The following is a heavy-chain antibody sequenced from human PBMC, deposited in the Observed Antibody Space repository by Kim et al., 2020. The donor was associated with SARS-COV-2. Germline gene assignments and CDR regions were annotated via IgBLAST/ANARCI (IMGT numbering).Heavy chain of an antibody. D-gene: IGHD3-10*01. V-gene: IGHV4-34*01. CDR2: INHSGST. Sequence: SETLSLTCAVYGGSFSGYYWSWIRQPPGKGLEWIGEINHSGSTNYNPSLKSRVTISVDTSKNQFSPKLSSVTAADTAVYYCARGRSITMVRNNWFDPWGQGTLVTVSS. CDR3: ARGRSITMVRNNWFDP. CDR1: GGSFSGYY. J-gene: IGHJ5*02.